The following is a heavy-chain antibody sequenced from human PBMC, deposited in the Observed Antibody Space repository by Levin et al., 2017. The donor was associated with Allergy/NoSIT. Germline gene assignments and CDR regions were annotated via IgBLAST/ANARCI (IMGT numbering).Heavy chain of an antibody. J-gene: IGHJ4*02. CDR3: THAGRLGPRAADGLRHTFDD. V-gene: IGHV2-5*02. CDR2: IYSEDDK. Sequence: GSGPTLVKPTQTLTLTCTFGGFSLSANTMGVAWVRQSPGKALEWLALIYSEDDKRYSPSLQDRITITTDSSKNQVFLTVTNVDSPDTATYFCTHAGRLGPRAADGLRHTFDDWGQGARVTVSS. D-gene: IGHD3-9*01. CDR1: GFSLSANTMG.